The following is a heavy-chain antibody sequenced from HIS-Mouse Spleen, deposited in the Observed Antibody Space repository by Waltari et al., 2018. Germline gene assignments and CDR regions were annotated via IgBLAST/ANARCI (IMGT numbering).Heavy chain of an antibody. D-gene: IGHD6-13*01. CDR1: GGPFSGFH. V-gene: IGHV4-34*01. CDR3: ARGPAAADLGDWFDP. CDR2: INHSGST. J-gene: IGHJ5*02. Sequence: QVQLQQWGAGLLTPSEPLSLTCAVYGGPFSGFHWSWISQPPGKGLEWIGEINHSGSTNYNPSLKSRVTISVDTSKNQFSLKLSSVTAADTAVYYCARGPAAADLGDWFDPWGQGTLVTVSS.